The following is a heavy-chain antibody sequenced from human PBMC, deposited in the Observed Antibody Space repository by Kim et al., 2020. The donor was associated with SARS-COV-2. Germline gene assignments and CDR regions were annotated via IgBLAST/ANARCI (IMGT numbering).Heavy chain of an antibody. CDR1: GFIFSGSA. Sequence: GGSLRLSCAASGFIFSGSAMHWVRQASGKGLEWVGRIRSKANSYATAYAASVKGRFTTSRDDYKTTTYLQMNSLKTEDTAVYYCTRVPGTTLAFCDAFDIWGQGTMVTVSS. J-gene: IGHJ3*02. D-gene: IGHD1-1*01. CDR2: IRSKANSYAT. V-gene: IGHV3-73*01. CDR3: TRVPGTTLAFCDAFDI.